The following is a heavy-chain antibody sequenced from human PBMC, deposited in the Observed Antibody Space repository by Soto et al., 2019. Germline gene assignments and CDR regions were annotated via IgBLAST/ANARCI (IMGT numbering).Heavy chain of an antibody. CDR3: AKDQVYYDFWSGYPEDLSMDV. V-gene: IGHV3-23*01. D-gene: IGHD3-3*01. Sequence: LRLSCAASGFTFSSYAMSWVRQAPGKGLEWVSAISGSGGSTYYADSVKGRFTISRDNSKNTLYLQMNSLRAEDTAVYYCAKDQVYYDFWSGYPEDLSMDVWGQGTTVTVSS. CDR1: GFTFSSYA. CDR2: ISGSGGST. J-gene: IGHJ6*02.